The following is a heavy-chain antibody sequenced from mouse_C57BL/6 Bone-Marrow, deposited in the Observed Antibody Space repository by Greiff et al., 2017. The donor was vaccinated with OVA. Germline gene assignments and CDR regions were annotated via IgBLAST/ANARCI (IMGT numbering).Heavy chain of an antibody. Sequence: QVQLQQPGAELVKPGASVKMSCKASGYTFTSYWITWVKQRPGQGLEWIGDIYPGSGSTNYNAKFKSKATLTVDTSSSTAYMQLSSLTSEDSAVYYCARNYGNSWGYYAMDYWGQGTSVTVSS. CDR1: GYTFTSYW. J-gene: IGHJ4*01. V-gene: IGHV1-55*01. CDR3: ARNYGNSWGYYAMDY. D-gene: IGHD2-1*01. CDR2: IYPGSGST.